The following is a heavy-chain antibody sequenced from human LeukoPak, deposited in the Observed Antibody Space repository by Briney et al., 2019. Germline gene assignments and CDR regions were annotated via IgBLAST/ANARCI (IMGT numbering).Heavy chain of an antibody. V-gene: IGHV1-2*02. Sequence: ASVKVSCKASGYTFTGYYMHWVRQAPGQGLEWMGWINPNSGGTNYAQKFQGRVTMTRDTSISTAYMELSRLRSDDTAVYYCARAPRAAAGAPYGMDVWGQGTTVTVSS. D-gene: IGHD6-13*01. J-gene: IGHJ6*02. CDR2: INPNSGGT. CDR3: ARAPRAAAGAPYGMDV. CDR1: GYTFTGYY.